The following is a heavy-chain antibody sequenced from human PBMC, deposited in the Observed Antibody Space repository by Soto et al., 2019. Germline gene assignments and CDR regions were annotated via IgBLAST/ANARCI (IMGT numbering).Heavy chain of an antibody. CDR1: GYSLSELC. J-gene: IGHJ2*01. CDR2: FDAEDGEP. D-gene: IGHD3-10*01. CDR3: ATHLSGCRGLKVWNFDH. Sequence: SVLVSWKVSGYSLSELCIHWVGQAPGRGLEWMGGFDAEDGEPIYTDKFQGRVTMTEDTCRDTAYMELSSMRYEDTAAYYCATHLSGCRGLKVWNFDHWGRGTLVTVS. V-gene: IGHV1-24*01.